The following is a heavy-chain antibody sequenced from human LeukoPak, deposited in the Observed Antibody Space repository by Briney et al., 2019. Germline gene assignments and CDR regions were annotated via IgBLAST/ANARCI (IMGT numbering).Heavy chain of an antibody. CDR2: IDYSGST. V-gene: IGHV4-59*01. Sequence: PSETLSLTCTISGGSIGSYYWTWIRQPPGKGLEWIGYIDYSGSTKYNPSLKSRVTMSLDTSKKQFSLRLTSVTAADTAVYYCARGFDSKSTYFDYWGLGTLVTVSS. CDR3: ARGFDSKSTYFDY. CDR1: GGSIGSYY. J-gene: IGHJ4*02. D-gene: IGHD5-12*01.